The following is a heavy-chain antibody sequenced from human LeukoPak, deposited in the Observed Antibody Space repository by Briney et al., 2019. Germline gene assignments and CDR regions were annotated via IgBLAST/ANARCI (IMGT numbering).Heavy chain of an antibody. CDR2: ISHSGDT. Sequence: SETLSLTCTVSGDSISNDYWNWMRQPPGKGMEWIGYISHSGDTKYNPSLKSRVTISIDTSKNQFSLKLSSVTAVDTAVYYCARGPAGAGMDVWGKGTTVTVSS. V-gene: IGHV4-59*12. CDR3: ARGPAGAGMDV. J-gene: IGHJ6*03. D-gene: IGHD3-10*01. CDR1: GDSISNDY.